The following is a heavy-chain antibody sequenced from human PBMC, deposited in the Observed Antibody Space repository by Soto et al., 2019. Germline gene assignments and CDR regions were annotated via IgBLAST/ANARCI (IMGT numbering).Heavy chain of an antibody. CDR1: GGTFSSYA. Sequence: EASVKVSCKASGGTFSSYAISWVRQAPGQGLEWMGGIIPIFGTANYAQKFQGRVTITADESTSTAYMELSSLRSEDTAVYYCARCGTAFYGSGSYSPGYYFDYWGQGTLVTVSS. V-gene: IGHV1-69*13. D-gene: IGHD3-10*01. J-gene: IGHJ4*02. CDR2: IIPIFGTA. CDR3: ARCGTAFYGSGSYSPGYYFDY.